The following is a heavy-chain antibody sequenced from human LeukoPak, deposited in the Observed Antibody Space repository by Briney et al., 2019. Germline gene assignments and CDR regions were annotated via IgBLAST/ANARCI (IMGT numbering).Heavy chain of an antibody. V-gene: IGHV3-21*01. Sequence: GGSLRLSCAASGFTFSSYSMNWVRQAPGKGLEWVSYISSISTYIYYADSVKGRFTISRDNARNSLYLQMNSLRVEDTAVYYCAREGGSHFEEDYWGQGTLVTVSS. CDR3: AREGGSHFEEDY. J-gene: IGHJ4*02. D-gene: IGHD3-16*01. CDR1: GFTFSSYS. CDR2: ISSISTYI.